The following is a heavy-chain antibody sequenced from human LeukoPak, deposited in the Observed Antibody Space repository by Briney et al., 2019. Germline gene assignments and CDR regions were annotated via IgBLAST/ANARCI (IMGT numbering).Heavy chain of an antibody. V-gene: IGHV3-53*01. CDR1: GFAFSSNY. J-gene: IGHJ4*02. CDR2: IYSGGST. D-gene: IGHD3-10*01. Sequence: GGSLRLSCAASGFAFSSNYMSWVRQAPGKGLEWVSVIYSGGSTYYADSVTGRFTISRDNSKNTLYLQMNSLRAEDTAVYYCARVIGSGSYHFDYWGQGTLVTVSS. CDR3: ARVIGSGSYHFDY.